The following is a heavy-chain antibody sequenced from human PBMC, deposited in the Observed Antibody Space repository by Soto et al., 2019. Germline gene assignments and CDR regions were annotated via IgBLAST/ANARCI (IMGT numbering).Heavy chain of an antibody. V-gene: IGHV3-53*04. D-gene: IGHD2-21*02. CDR3: ARGRDCGGDCPNWFDP. Sequence: EVQLVESGGGLVQPGGSLRLSCAASGFTVSSNYMSWVRQAPGKGLEWVSVIYSGGSTYYADSVTGRFTISRHNSKTTLYLQMNSLRAEDTAVYYCARGRDCGGDCPNWFDPWGQGTLVTVSS. CDR1: GFTVSSNY. J-gene: IGHJ5*02. CDR2: IYSGGST.